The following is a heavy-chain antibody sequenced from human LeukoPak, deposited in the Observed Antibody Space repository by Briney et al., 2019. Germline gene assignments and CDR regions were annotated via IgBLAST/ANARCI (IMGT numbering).Heavy chain of an antibody. D-gene: IGHD3-3*01. CDR3: AREFSSKLEWLAYVTGDDAFDV. CDR1: GYSFTGYH. J-gene: IGHJ3*01. Sequence: ASVKVSCKAFGYSFTGYHLHWVRQAPRQGLEWMGWVNPKTGGTNYARKFQGRVTMTRETSINTVNMELSRLTSDDAAVYYCAREFSSKLEWLAYVTGDDAFDVWGQGTMITVS. CDR2: VNPKTGGT. V-gene: IGHV1-2*02.